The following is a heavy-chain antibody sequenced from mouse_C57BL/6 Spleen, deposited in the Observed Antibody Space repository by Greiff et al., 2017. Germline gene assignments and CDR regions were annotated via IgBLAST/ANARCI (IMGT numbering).Heavy chain of an antibody. Sequence: VKLVESGAELARPGASVKLSCKASGYTFTSYGISWVKQRTGQGLEWIGEIYPRSGNTYYNEKFKGKATLTADKSSSTAYMELRSLTSEDSAVYFCARERGSSGYFDVWGTGTTVTVSS. J-gene: IGHJ1*03. CDR3: ARERGSSGYFDV. CDR2: IYPRSGNT. CDR1: GYTFTSYG. D-gene: IGHD1-1*01. V-gene: IGHV1-81*01.